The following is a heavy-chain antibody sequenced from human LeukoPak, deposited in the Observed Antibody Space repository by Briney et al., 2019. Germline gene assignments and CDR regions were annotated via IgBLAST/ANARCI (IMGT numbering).Heavy chain of an antibody. CDR1: GFTFSSYA. V-gene: IGHV3-23*01. CDR3: AKGRKSYYYGMDV. J-gene: IGHJ6*02. CDR2: ISGSCGST. Sequence: GGSLRLSCAASGFTFSSYAMSWVRQAPGKGLEWVSAISGSCGSTYYADSVKGRFTISRDNSKNTLYLQMNSLRAEDTAVYYCAKGRKSYYYGMDVWGQGTTVTVSS.